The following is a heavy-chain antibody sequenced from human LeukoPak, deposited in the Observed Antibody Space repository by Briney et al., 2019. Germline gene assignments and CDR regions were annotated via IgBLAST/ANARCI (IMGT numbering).Heavy chain of an antibody. CDR1: GFTFSSYA. CDR2: ISHDGSNR. Sequence: PGRSLRLSCAASGFTFSSYAMHWVRQTPGKGLEWVAVISHDGSNRYYADSVKGRFTISRDNNKKSVYLQMNSLRAEDTAVYYCARDTDDFQGLDIWGQGTRVTVSS. J-gene: IGHJ3*02. D-gene: IGHD3-3*01. CDR3: ARDTDDFQGLDI. V-gene: IGHV3-30*04.